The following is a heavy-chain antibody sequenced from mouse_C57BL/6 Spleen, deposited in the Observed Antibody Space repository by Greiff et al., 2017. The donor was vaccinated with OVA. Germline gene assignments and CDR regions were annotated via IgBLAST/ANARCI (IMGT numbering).Heavy chain of an antibody. Sequence: QVQLQQPGAELVKPGASVKLSCKASGYTFTSYWMHWVKQRPGQGLEWIGMIHPNSGSTNYNEKFKSKATLTVDKSSSTAYMQLSSLTSEDAAVYYCARGAGVGFAYWGQGTLVTVSA. CDR3: ARGAGVGFAY. V-gene: IGHV1-64*01. J-gene: IGHJ3*01. CDR2: IHPNSGST. D-gene: IGHD6-1*01. CDR1: GYTFTSYW.